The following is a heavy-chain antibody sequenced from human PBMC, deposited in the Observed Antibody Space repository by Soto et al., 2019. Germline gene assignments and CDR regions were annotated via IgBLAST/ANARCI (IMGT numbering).Heavy chain of an antibody. CDR1: GYTFTSYG. CDR3: AASPYYFWSGYFSGYYGMDV. V-gene: IGHV1-18*01. CDR2: ISAYNGNT. Sequence: ASVKVSCKASGYTFTSYGISWVRQAPGQGLEWMGWISAYNGNTNYAQKLQGRVTMTTDTSTSTAYMELRSLRSDDTAVYYCAASPYYFWSGYFSGYYGMDVWGQGTTVTVSS. D-gene: IGHD3-3*01. J-gene: IGHJ6*02.